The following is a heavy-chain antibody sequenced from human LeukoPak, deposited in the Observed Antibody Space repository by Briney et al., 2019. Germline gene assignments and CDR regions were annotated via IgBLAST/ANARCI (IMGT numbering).Heavy chain of an antibody. CDR3: ARGLGTYDSSELTWPMISF. Sequence: ASVKVSCKASGGTFSSYAINWVRQATGQGLEWMGWMNPDNGDTAYAQKFQGRITMTRSTSISTAYLELSGLRSEDTAVYYCARGLGTYDSSELTWPMISFWGQGTLVTVSS. CDR2: MNPDNGDT. J-gene: IGHJ4*02. CDR1: GGTFSSYA. D-gene: IGHD3-22*01. V-gene: IGHV1-8*02.